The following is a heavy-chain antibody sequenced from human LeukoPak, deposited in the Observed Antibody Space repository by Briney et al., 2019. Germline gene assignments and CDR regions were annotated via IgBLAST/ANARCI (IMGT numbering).Heavy chain of an antibody. J-gene: IGHJ3*02. CDR3: ARDADWGYDAYDI. V-gene: IGHV6-1*01. CDR2: TYYKSKWHN. D-gene: IGHD7-27*01. Sequence: HSQTLSLTCAISGDGLSVSSDVWNWVSQSPSRGLEWLGRTYYKSKWHNDYAVSVKSRITISPDTSKNQFSLHLNSETPEDTAVYYCARDADWGYDAYDIWGQGTMVTVSS. CDR1: GDGLSVSSDV.